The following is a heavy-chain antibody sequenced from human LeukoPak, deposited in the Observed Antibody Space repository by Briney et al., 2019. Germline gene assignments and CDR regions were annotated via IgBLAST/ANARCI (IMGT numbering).Heavy chain of an antibody. J-gene: IGHJ4*02. CDR3: ARTPSKTWGFDY. Sequence: PSETLSLTCTVSGGSISSYYWSWIRQPPGKGLEWIGYIYTSGSTNYNPSLKSRVTISVDTSKNQFSLKLSSVTAADTAVYYCARTPSKTWGFDYWGQGTLVTVSS. D-gene: IGHD7-27*01. V-gene: IGHV4-4*09. CDR2: IYTSGST. CDR1: GGSISSYY.